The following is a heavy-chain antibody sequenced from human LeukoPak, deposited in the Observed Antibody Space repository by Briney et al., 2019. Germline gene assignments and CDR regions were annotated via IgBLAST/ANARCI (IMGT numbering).Heavy chain of an antibody. CDR3: ARSSYGYPDPY. CDR1: GYTFTSYG. J-gene: IGHJ4*02. V-gene: IGHV1-18*01. CDR2: ISTYNANT. Sequence: ASVKVSCKASGYTFTSYGISWVRQAPGQGLEWMGWISTYNANTNYAQKLQGRVTVTTDTSTSTAYMELRSLRSDDTAVYYCARSSYGYPDPYWGQGTLVTVSS. D-gene: IGHD5-24*01.